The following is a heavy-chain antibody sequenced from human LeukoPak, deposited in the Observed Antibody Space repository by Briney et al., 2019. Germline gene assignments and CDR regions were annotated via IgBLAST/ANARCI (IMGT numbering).Heavy chain of an antibody. Sequence: APVKVSFKASGYTFTGYYMHWVRQAPGQGLEWVGWINPNSCGTNYAQKFQGRVTMTRDTSISTAYMELSRLRSDDTAVYYCARDRVMITFGGVIVIDAFDIWGQGTMVTVSS. CDR3: ARDRVMITFGGVIVIDAFDI. J-gene: IGHJ3*02. V-gene: IGHV1-2*02. D-gene: IGHD3-16*02. CDR2: INPNSCGT. CDR1: GYTFTGYY.